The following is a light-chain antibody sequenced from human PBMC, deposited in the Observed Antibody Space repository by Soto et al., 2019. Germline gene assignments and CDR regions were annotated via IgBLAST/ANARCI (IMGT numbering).Light chain of an antibody. V-gene: IGKV1-8*01. Sequence: AIRMTQSPSSLSASPGDRVTITCRASQGISSYLAWYQQKPGKAPKLLIYAASTLQSGVPSRFSGSGSGTDFTLIISCLQSEDFANYYCQQYYSYPPTFGGGTKVEIK. CDR2: AAS. CDR3: QQYYSYPPT. CDR1: QGISSY. J-gene: IGKJ4*01.